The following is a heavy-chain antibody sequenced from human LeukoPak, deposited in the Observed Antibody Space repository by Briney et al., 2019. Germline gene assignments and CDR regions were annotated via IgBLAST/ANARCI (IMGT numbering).Heavy chain of an antibody. V-gene: IGHV3-7*05. D-gene: IGHD5-12*01. CDR3: ASERIGKVARY. Sequence: GGSLRLSCAASGFTFSSYCMSWVRQAPGKGLEWVANIKQDGSEEYYVDSVKGRFTISRDNAKNSLYLQMNSLRAEDTAVYYCASERIGKVARYWGQGTLVTVSS. J-gene: IGHJ4*02. CDR1: GFTFSSYC. CDR2: IKQDGSEE.